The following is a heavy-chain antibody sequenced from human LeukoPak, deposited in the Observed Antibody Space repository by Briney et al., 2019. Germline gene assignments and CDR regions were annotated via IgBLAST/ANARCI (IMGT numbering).Heavy chain of an antibody. CDR1: GFTFSSYA. V-gene: IGHV3-23*01. Sequence: GGSLRLSCAASGFTFSSYAMSWVRQAPGKGLEWVSAISGSGGSTYYADSVKGRFTISRDNSKNTLYLQMNSLRAEDTAVYYCAKLGGAHYDFWSGYYIGYFDYWGQGTLVTVSS. CDR3: AKLGGAHYDFWSGYYIGYFDY. D-gene: IGHD3-3*01. CDR2: ISGSGGST. J-gene: IGHJ4*02.